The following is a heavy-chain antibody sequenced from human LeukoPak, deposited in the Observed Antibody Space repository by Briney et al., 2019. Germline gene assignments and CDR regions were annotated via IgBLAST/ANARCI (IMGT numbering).Heavy chain of an antibody. Sequence: PSETLSLTCTVSGGSISSYYWSWIRQPPRKGLELIGYIYYSGSTNYNPYLKCRVTITVETSTNQFPLNLNSMTAAATAVYYFQRAPSFGSRGHYYYGMDVWGQGTTVTVSS. D-gene: IGHD3-10*01. CDR1: GGSISSYY. CDR2: IYYSGST. J-gene: IGHJ6*02. CDR3: QRAPSFGSRGHYYYGMDV. V-gene: IGHV4-59*01.